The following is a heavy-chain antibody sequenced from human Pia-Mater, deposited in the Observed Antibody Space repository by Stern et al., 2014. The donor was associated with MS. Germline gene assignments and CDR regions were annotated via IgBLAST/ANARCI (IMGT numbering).Heavy chain of an antibody. J-gene: IGHJ4*02. V-gene: IGHV3-33*01. Sequence: QVQLVESGGGVVQPGRSLRLSCAASGFTFSSYGMHWVRQAPGKGLAWGAVIWYDGSNKSYADSVKGRFTISRDNSKNTLYLQMNSLRAEDTAVYYCARDPLYCSGGSCYSGPAMVSFDYWGQGTLVTVSS. CDR1: GFTFSSYG. D-gene: IGHD2-15*01. CDR3: ARDPLYCSGGSCYSGPAMVSFDY. CDR2: IWYDGSNK.